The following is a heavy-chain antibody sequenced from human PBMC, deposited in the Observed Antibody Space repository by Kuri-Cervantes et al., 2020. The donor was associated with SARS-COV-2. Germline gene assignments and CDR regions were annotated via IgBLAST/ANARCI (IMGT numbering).Heavy chain of an antibody. J-gene: IGHJ4*02. CDR2: ISSSSSYT. CDR1: GFTFSDYY. Sequence: GESLKISCAASGFTFSDYYMSWIRQAPGKGLEWVSYISSSSSYTNYADSVKGRFTISRDNAKNSLYLQMNSLRAEDTAVYYCARGQQLIDYWGQGTLVTRLL. V-gene: IGHV3-11*03. D-gene: IGHD6-13*01. CDR3: ARGQQLIDY.